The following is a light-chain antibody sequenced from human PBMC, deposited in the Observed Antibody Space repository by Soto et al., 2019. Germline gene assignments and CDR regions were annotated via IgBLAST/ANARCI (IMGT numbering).Light chain of an antibody. J-gene: IGLJ1*01. V-gene: IGLV2-14*01. Sequence: QSALTQPASVSGSPGQSITISCTGTSSDVGGYNYVSWYQQHPGKAPKLMIYDVSNRPSGVSNRFSGSKSGNTASLTISGLQAEDEADYYCRSYTSNSTSYVFGTGTKLTVL. CDR2: DVS. CDR1: SSDVGGYNY. CDR3: RSYTSNSTSYV.